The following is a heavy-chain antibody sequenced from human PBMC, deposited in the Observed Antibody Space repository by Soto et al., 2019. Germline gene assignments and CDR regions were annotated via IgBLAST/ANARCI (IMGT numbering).Heavy chain of an antibody. CDR2: IIPMFGTA. D-gene: IGHD2-15*01. V-gene: IGHV1-69*01. CDR3: ARGVVVVAASQWGWFDP. CDR1: GGTFSRDA. J-gene: IGHJ5*02. Sequence: QVQLVQSGAEVKKPGSSVKVSCKASGGTFSRDAISWVRQAPGQGLEWMGGIIPMFGTAKYAQKFQGRLTITGEESTSADYMELRSLSSEDTAVYYWARGVVVVAASQWGWFDPWGQGTLVTVS.